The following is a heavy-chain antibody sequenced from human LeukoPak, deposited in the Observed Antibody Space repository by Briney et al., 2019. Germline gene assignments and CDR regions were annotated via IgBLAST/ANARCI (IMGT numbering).Heavy chain of an antibody. Sequence: GESLKISCKGSGYSFTTYWIGWVRQMPGKGLEWMGIINPGDSDTRYSPSFQGQVTISADNSISTAYLQWTSLKASDTAMYYCARTSTYAEFDYWGQGSLVTVSS. V-gene: IGHV5-51*01. CDR1: GYSFTTYW. CDR2: INPGDSDT. CDR3: ARTSTYAEFDY. J-gene: IGHJ4*02. D-gene: IGHD2-2*01.